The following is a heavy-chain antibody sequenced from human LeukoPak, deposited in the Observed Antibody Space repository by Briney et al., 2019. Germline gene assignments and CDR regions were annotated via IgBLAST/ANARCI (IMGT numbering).Heavy chain of an antibody. CDR2: INSDGSST. Sequence: GGSLRLSCAASGFTFSSYWMHWVRQAPGKGLVWVSRINSDGSSTSYADSVKGRFTISRDNAKNSLYLQMNSLRAEDTAVYYCARDGGVEAYCGGDCYYYDYWGQGTLVTVSS. D-gene: IGHD2-21*02. CDR3: ARDGGVEAYCGGDCYYYDY. J-gene: IGHJ4*02. CDR1: GFTFSSYW. V-gene: IGHV3-74*01.